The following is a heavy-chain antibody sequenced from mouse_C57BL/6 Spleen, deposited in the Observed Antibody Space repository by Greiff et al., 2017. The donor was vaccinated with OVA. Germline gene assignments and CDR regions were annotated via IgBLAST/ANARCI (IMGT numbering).Heavy chain of an antibody. D-gene: IGHD3-2*02. Sequence: QVQLQQPGTELVKPGASVKLSCKASGYTFTSYRMHWVKQRPGQGLEWIGNINPSNGGTNYNEKFKSKATLTVDKSSSTAYMQLSSLTSEDSAVYYCARDSSGYLYAMDYWGQGTSVTVSS. J-gene: IGHJ4*01. CDR3: ARDSSGYLYAMDY. V-gene: IGHV1-53*01. CDR1: GYTFTSYR. CDR2: INPSNGGT.